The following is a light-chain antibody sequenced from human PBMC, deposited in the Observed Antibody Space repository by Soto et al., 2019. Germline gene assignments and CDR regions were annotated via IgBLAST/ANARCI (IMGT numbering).Light chain of an antibody. CDR1: QSVSSK. J-gene: IGKJ2*01. CDR2: ETS. CDR3: QQHDTWPYT. V-gene: IGKV3-15*01. Sequence: EIVLTQSPVTLSVSPGERATLSCRASQSVSSKLAWYQKKPGQGPRLLIYETSYRVTGIPARFSGSGSGTDFTLPISSLQSEDFAIYYCQQHDTWPYTFGQGTELEIK.